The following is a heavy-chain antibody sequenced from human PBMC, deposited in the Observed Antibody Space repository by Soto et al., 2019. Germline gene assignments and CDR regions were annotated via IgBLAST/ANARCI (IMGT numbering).Heavy chain of an antibody. V-gene: IGHV3-64D*06. CDR2: ISSNGGSA. Sequence: GGALRLSCSASGFTFSSYAMHWVRQAPRKGLECVSAISSNGGSAYYVDSVKGRFSISRDNSKNTLFLQMSSLRAEDTAVYYCVKARPPYYYGSGSYYKDYFDYWGQGTLVTVSS. CDR1: GFTFSSYA. D-gene: IGHD3-10*01. J-gene: IGHJ4*02. CDR3: VKARPPYYYGSGSYYKDYFDY.